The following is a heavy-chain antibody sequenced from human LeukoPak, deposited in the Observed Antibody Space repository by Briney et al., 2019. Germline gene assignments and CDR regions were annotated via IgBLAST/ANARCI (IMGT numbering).Heavy chain of an antibody. Sequence: GGSLRLSCTASGFTFSTYAMSWVRQTPGKGLEWVSAISGSGDSTFYADSVKGRFTISRDNAKNTLYLQMNSLRAEDTAVYYCAKDGRGSYPEPDYWGQGTLVTVSS. CDR3: AKDGRGSYPEPDY. CDR1: GFTFSTYA. V-gene: IGHV3-23*01. J-gene: IGHJ4*02. D-gene: IGHD1-26*01. CDR2: ISGSGDST.